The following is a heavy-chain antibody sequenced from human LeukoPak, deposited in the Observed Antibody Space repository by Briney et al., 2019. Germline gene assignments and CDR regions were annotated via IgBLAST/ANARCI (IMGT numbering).Heavy chain of an antibody. J-gene: IGHJ4*02. CDR2: IYSGGST. CDR1: GFTVSSNY. Sequence: QPGGSLRLSCAASGFTVSSNYMSWVRQAPGKGLEWVSVIYSGGSTYYADSVKGRFTISRDNSKNTLYLQMSSLRAEDTAVYYCARDRITGTSDYWGQGTLVTVSS. V-gene: IGHV3-66*02. CDR3: ARDRITGTSDY. D-gene: IGHD1-7*01.